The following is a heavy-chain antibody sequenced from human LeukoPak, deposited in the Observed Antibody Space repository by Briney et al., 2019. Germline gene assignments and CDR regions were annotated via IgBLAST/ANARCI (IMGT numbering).Heavy chain of an antibody. CDR3: AKGSGGSYTYSPNY. Sequence: GGSLRLSCAASGFTFSSYAMHWVRQAPGKGLEWVAFIRDDASDKYYADSVKGRFTISRDNSESTLYLQMNSLRAEDTAVYYCAKGSGGSYTYSPNYWGKGTTVTISS. J-gene: IGHJ6*04. V-gene: IGHV3-30*02. CDR1: GFTFSSYA. CDR2: IRDDASDK. D-gene: IGHD1-26*01.